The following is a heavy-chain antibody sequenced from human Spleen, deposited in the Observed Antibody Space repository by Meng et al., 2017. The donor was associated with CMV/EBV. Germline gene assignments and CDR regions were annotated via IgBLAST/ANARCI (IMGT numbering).Heavy chain of an antibody. J-gene: IGHJ4*02. CDR2: IYYSGNI. CDR3: ARRGGRGYCSSTSCAYFDY. CDR1: GASISSYY. Sequence: SETLSLTCTVSGASISSYYWSWIRQPPGKGLEWIGYIYYSGNINYNPSLKSRVTISVDTSKNHFSLKLRSMTAADTAVYYCARRGGRGYCSSTSCAYFDYWGQGTLVTVSS. D-gene: IGHD2-2*01. V-gene: IGHV4-59*08.